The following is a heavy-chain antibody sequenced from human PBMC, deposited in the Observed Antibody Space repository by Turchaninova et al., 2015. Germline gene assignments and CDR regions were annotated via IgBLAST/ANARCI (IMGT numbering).Heavy chain of an antibody. D-gene: IGHD1-1*01. V-gene: IGHV3-73*02. CDR2: IRSKANSYAT. Sequence: EVQLVESGGGLVQPGGSLKLSCAASGFTFSGSAMHWVRQASGEGLVGGGSIRSKANSYATGYAASVKGRFTISRDDSKNTAYLQMNSLKTEDTAVYYCTRLSTGTTEVDYWGQGTLVTVSS. CDR3: TRLSTGTTEVDY. CDR1: GFTFSGSA. J-gene: IGHJ4*02.